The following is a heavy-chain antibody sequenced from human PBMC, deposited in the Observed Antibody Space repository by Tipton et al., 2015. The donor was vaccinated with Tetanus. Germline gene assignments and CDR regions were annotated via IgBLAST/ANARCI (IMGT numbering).Heavy chain of an antibody. Sequence: TLSLTCTVSGGSIRGHFWSWIRQPAGKGLEWIGRLHSSGDTTYNPSLKSRVPMSVDTSKNQFSLGLSSVTAADTALYFCARWGPGVTTWGFDFWGQGTLVTVSS. J-gene: IGHJ4*02. D-gene: IGHD3-16*01. V-gene: IGHV4-4*07. CDR3: ARWGPGVTTWGFDF. CDR1: GGSIRGHF. CDR2: LHSSGDT.